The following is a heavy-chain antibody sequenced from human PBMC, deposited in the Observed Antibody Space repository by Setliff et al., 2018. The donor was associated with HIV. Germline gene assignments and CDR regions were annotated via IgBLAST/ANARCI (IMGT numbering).Heavy chain of an antibody. V-gene: IGHV4-4*07. D-gene: IGHD3-22*01. J-gene: IGHJ4*02. Sequence: PETLSLTCTVSGDSMNDYYWSWIRQTAGKGLEWIGRVYNSGSTNYNPSFMSRVSIPVDTSKSQFSLKLRSVTAADTAVYFCARGFSSAFFHEFFDYWGQGTLVTVSS. CDR1: GDSMNDYY. CDR3: ARGFSSAFFHEFFDY. CDR2: VYNSGST.